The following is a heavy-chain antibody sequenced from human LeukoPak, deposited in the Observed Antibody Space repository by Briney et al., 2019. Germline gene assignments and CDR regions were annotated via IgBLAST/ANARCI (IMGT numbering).Heavy chain of an antibody. CDR1: GFSFSSYA. J-gene: IGHJ2*01. V-gene: IGHV3-23*01. D-gene: IGHD2-21*02. Sequence: QAGGSLRLSCAASGFSFSSYAMSWVRQAPGKGLEWVSVIGGGPGNTYYTDSVKGQFTISRDNSKNTLYLHLNSLRAEDTAVYYCAKGKGPTANWYFDVWGRGTLVTVSS. CDR3: AKGKGPTANWYFDV. CDR2: IGGGPGNT.